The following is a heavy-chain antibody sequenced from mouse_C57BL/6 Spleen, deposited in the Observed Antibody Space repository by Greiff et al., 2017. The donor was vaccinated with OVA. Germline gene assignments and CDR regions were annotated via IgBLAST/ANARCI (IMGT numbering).Heavy chain of an antibody. Sequence: QVQLKQPGAELVKPGASVKMSCKASGYTFTSYWITWVKQRPGQGLEWIGDIYPGSGSTNYNEKFKSKATLTVDTSSSTAYMQLSSLTSEDSAVYYCERGDGYYSWFAYWGQGTLVTVSA. D-gene: IGHD2-3*01. J-gene: IGHJ3*01. CDR3: ERGDGYYSWFAY. V-gene: IGHV1-55*01. CDR1: GYTFTSYW. CDR2: IYPGSGST.